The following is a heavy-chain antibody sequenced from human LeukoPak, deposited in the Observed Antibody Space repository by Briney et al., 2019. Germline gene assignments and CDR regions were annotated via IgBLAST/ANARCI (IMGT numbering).Heavy chain of an antibody. CDR1: GGSISSSSYY. CDR3: ARDQGVVRYSSSWTTHHFDY. J-gene: IGHJ4*02. Sequence: SETLSLTCTVSGGSISSSSYYWGWIRQPPGKGLEWIGSIYYSGSTYYNPSLKSRVTISVDTSKNQFSLKLSSVTAADTAVYYCARDQGVVRYSSSWTTHHFDYWGQGTLVTVSS. D-gene: IGHD6-13*01. CDR2: IYYSGST. V-gene: IGHV4-39*07.